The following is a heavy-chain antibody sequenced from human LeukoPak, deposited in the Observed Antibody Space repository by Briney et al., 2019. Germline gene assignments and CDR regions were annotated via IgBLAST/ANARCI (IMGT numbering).Heavy chain of an antibody. D-gene: IGHD3-3*01. CDR3: ARDHYDFWSGQSDAFDI. J-gene: IGHJ3*02. CDR2: IYTSGST. V-gene: IGHV4-61*02. CDR1: GGSISSGSYY. Sequence: PSQTLSLTCTVSGGSISSGSYYWSWIRRPAGKGLEWIGRIYTSGSTNYNPSLKSRVTISVDTSKNQFSLKLSSVTAADTAVYYCARDHYDFWSGQSDAFDIWGQGTMVTVSS.